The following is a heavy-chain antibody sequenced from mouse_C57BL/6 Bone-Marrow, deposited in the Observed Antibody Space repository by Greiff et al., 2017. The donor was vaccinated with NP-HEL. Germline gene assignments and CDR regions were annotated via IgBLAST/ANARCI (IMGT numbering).Heavy chain of an antibody. CDR3: AREGDYDPYYFDY. Sequence: QVQLQQSGAELVRPGTSVKVSCKASGYAFTNYLIEWVKQRPGQGLEWIGVINPGSGGTNYNEKFKGKATLTADKYSSTAYMQLSSLTSEDSAVYFCAREGDYDPYYFDYWGQGTTLTVSS. CDR2: INPGSGGT. D-gene: IGHD2-4*01. CDR1: GYAFTNYL. V-gene: IGHV1-54*01. J-gene: IGHJ2*01.